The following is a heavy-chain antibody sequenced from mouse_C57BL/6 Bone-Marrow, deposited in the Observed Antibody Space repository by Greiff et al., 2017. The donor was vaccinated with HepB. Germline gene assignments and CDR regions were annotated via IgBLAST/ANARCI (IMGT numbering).Heavy chain of an antibody. Sequence: EVKLVESGGGLVKPGGSLKLSCAASGFTFSSYAMSWVRQTPEKRVEWVATISDGGSYTYYPDNVKGRFHISRDNAKNNLYLQMSHLKSEDTAMYYCARERGAKLDILLFAYWGQGTLVTVSA. J-gene: IGHJ3*01. CDR3: ARERGAKLDILLFAY. CDR2: ISDGGSYT. D-gene: IGHD1-3*01. V-gene: IGHV5-4*01. CDR1: GFTFSSYA.